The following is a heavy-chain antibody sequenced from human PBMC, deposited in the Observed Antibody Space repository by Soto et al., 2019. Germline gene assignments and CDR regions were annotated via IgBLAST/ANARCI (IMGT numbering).Heavy chain of an antibody. Sequence: QVQLQESGPGLVRPSETLSLTCTVSGGSISSSYWSWIRQPAGKGLEWMGRTHASGTTNFNPSLKSRVTMSVDTSKDQFSLKLSSVTAADTAVYYCARDLRYCSGGICLLLGDYWGQGTLVTVSS. D-gene: IGHD2-15*01. CDR3: ARDLRYCSGGICLLLGDY. CDR1: GGSISSSY. V-gene: IGHV4-4*07. CDR2: THASGTT. J-gene: IGHJ4*02.